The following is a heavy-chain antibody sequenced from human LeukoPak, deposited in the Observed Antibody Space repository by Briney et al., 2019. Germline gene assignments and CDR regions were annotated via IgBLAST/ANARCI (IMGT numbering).Heavy chain of an antibody. V-gene: IGHV3-13*01. CDR3: ARVIRDDSSGCSRNYWYFDL. Sequence: GGSLRLSCAASGFTFSSYDMHWVRQATGKGLEWVSAIGTAGDTYYPGSVKGRFTISRENAKNSLYLQMNSLRAGDTAVYYCARVIRDDSSGCSRNYWYFDLWGRGTLVTVSS. J-gene: IGHJ2*01. CDR2: IGTAGDT. D-gene: IGHD3-22*01. CDR1: GFTFSSYD.